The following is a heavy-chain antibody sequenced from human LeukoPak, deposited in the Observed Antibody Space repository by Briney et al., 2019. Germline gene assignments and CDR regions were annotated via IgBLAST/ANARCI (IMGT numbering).Heavy chain of an antibody. J-gene: IGHJ4*02. CDR2: IIPIFGAA. CDR1: GGTFSSYA. V-gene: IGHV1-69*05. CDR3: AITDGDYDLYYFDY. Sequence: VASVKVSCKDSGGTFSSYAISWVRQAPGQGLERMGRIIPIFGAANYAKKFQGRVTITTNESTSTAYMELSSLRSEDTAVYYCAITDGDYDLYYFDYWGQGTLVTVSS. D-gene: IGHD4-17*01.